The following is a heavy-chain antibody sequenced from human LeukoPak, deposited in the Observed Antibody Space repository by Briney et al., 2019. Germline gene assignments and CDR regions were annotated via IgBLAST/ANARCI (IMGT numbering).Heavy chain of an antibody. CDR1: GFSLPTTEMC. V-gene: IGHV2-70*11. D-gene: IGHD3-22*01. CDR2: IDWDDDK. Sequence: SGPALVSPTQTLTLTCTFSGFSLPTTEMCVSWIRQPPGKALEWLARIDWDDDKYYSPSLKTRLTISTDTSKNQVVLTMTNMDPVDTATYYCARSRYHYNSDDYYLYYFDYWGQGTLVTVSS. J-gene: IGHJ4*02. CDR3: ARSRYHYNSDDYYLYYFDY.